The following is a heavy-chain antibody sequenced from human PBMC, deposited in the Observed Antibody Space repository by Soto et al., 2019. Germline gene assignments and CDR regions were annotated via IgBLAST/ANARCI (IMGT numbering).Heavy chain of an antibody. CDR3: ARGRYGDY. J-gene: IGHJ4*02. Sequence: QVHLVQSGAEVKKPGASVKVSCKCSSYTFTSYGITWVRQAPGQGLEWMGWISAHNGNTNYAQKLQGRVTVTRDTSTSTAYMELRSLGSDDTAVYYCARGRYGDYWGQGALVTVSS. D-gene: IGHD1-1*01. CDR1: SYTFTSYG. CDR2: ISAHNGNT. V-gene: IGHV1-18*01.